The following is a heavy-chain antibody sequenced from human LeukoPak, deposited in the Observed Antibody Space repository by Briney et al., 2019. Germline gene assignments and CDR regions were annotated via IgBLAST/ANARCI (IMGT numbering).Heavy chain of an antibody. V-gene: IGHV3-23*01. CDR3: AKGLKWLVRGYFDY. J-gene: IGHJ4*02. Sequence: GGSLRLSCAASGFTLSSYAMSWVRQAPGKGLEWVSAISGSGGSTYYADSVKGRFTISRDNSKNTLYLQMNSLRAEDTAVYYCAKGLKWLVRGYFDYWGQGTLVTVSS. CDR1: GFTLSSYA. D-gene: IGHD6-19*01. CDR2: ISGSGGST.